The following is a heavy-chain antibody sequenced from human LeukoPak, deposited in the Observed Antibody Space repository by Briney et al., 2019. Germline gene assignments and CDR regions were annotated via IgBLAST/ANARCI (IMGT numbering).Heavy chain of an antibody. CDR1: GFTVSNNY. D-gene: IGHD6-13*01. Sequence: TGGSLRLSCAASGFTVSNNYMSWVRQAPGKGLECISILYSGGSAYYADSVKGRFTIFRDISKNTVYLQMGGLRVEDTAVYYCVRVVSWYDANSDYWGQGTQVTVSS. CDR2: LYSGGSA. V-gene: IGHV3-53*01. J-gene: IGHJ4*02. CDR3: VRVVSWYDANSDY.